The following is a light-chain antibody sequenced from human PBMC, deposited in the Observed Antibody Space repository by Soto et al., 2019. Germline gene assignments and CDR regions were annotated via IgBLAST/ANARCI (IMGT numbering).Light chain of an antibody. CDR1: SSDVGGYDY. J-gene: IGLJ1*01. V-gene: IGLV2-14*01. Sequence: QSVLTQPASVSGSPGQSITISCTGTSSDVGGYDYVSWYQQHPGKAPKLMIYEVSNRPSGVFNRFSGSKSGNTASLTISGLQAEDEADYYCSSYTSSSTSPYVVGTGTKVTVL. CDR2: EVS. CDR3: SSYTSSSTSPYV.